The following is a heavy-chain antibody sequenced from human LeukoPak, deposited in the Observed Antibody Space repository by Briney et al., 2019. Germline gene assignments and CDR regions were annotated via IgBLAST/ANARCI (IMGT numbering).Heavy chain of an antibody. V-gene: IGHV4-39*01. CDR1: GGSISSSSYY. D-gene: IGHD3-10*01. J-gene: IGHJ5*02. Sequence: SETLSLTCTVSGGSISSSSYYWGWIRQPPGKGLEWIGSIYYSGSTYYNPSLKSRVPISVDTSKNQFSLKLSSVTAADTAVYYCARQWFGEFPLVPFDPWGQGTLVTVSS. CDR2: IYYSGST. CDR3: ARQWFGEFPLVPFDP.